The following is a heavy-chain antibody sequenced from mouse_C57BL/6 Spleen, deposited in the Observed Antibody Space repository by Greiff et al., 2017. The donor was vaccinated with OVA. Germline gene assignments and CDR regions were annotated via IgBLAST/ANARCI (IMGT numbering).Heavy chain of an antibody. J-gene: IGHJ1*03. V-gene: IGHV1-76*01. CDR3: ARRTVGLEGYFDV. CDR2: IYPGSGNT. Sequence: VQLQQSGAELVRPGASVKLSCKASGYTFTDYYINWVKQRPGQGLEWIARIYPGSGNTYYNEKFKGKATLTAEKSSSTAYMQLSSLTSEDSAVYFCARRTVGLEGYFDVWGTGTTVTVSS. CDR1: GYTFTDYY. D-gene: IGHD2-4*01.